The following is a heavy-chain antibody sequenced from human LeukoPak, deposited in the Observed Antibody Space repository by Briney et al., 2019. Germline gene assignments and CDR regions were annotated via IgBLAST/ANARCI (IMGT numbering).Heavy chain of an antibody. D-gene: IGHD2-2*01. CDR1: GGSISSGGYY. CDR2: IYYSGGT. J-gene: IGHJ3*02. CDR3: ARGLAVVVPAADAFDI. V-gene: IGHV4-31*03. Sequence: SETLSLTCTVSGGSISSGGYYWSWIRQHPGKGLEWIGYIYYSGGTYYNPSLKSRVTISVDTSNNQFSLKLSSVTAADTAVYYCARGLAVVVPAADAFDIWGQGTMVTVSS.